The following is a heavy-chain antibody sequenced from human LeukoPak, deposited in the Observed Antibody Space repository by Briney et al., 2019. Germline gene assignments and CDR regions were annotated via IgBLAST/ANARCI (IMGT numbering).Heavy chain of an antibody. J-gene: IGHJ6*02. CDR2: IYYSGST. CDR3: ARDGGASRMDV. V-gene: IGHV4-59*01. D-gene: IGHD3-10*01. CDR1: GGSISSYY. Sequence: SETLSLTCTASGGSISSYYWSWIRQPPGKGLEWIGYIYYSGSTNYNPSLKSRVSISLDTSKNQFSLKLSSVTAADTAVYYCARDGGASRMDVWGQGTTVTVSS.